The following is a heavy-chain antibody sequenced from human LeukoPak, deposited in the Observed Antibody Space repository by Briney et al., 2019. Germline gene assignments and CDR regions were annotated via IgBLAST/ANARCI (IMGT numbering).Heavy chain of an antibody. CDR3: ARVIYCSGGRCYDGAWFDP. D-gene: IGHD2-15*01. CDR2: IYQSGST. Sequence: SETLSLTCAVSGYSISSGYYWGWIRQPPGKGLEWIGSIYQSGSTYYNPSLKSRVTISVDTSKNQFSLKLISVTAADTAVYHCARVIYCSGGRCYDGAWFDPWGQGTLVTVSS. J-gene: IGHJ5*02. V-gene: IGHV4-38-2*01. CDR1: GYSISSGYY.